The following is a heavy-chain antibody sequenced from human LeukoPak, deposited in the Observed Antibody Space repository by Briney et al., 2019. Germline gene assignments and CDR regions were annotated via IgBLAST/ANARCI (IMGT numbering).Heavy chain of an antibody. CDR2: IYYSGST. CDR1: GGSISSGDYY. J-gene: IGHJ4*02. V-gene: IGHV4-30-4*01. D-gene: IGHD3-16*01. Sequence: SQTLSLTCTVSGGSISSGDYYWSWIRQPPGTGLEWIGYIYYSGSTYYNPSLKSRVTISVDTSKNQFSLKLSSVTAADTAVYYCAGDRLGDYFDYWGQGTLVTVSS. CDR3: AGDRLGDYFDY.